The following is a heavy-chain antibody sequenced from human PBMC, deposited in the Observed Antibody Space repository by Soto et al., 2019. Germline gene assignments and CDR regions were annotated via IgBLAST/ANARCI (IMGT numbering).Heavy chain of an antibody. CDR1: GYTFTSYG. Sequence: ASVKVSCKASGYTFTSYGISWVRQAPGQGLEWMGWISAYNGNTNYAQKLQGRVTMTTDTSTSTAYMELRSLRSDDTAVYYCARAYVNRLKITMTSGERWFDPWGQGTLVTVSS. D-gene: IGHD3-22*01. CDR3: ARAYVNRLKITMTSGERWFDP. V-gene: IGHV1-18*01. CDR2: ISAYNGNT. J-gene: IGHJ5*02.